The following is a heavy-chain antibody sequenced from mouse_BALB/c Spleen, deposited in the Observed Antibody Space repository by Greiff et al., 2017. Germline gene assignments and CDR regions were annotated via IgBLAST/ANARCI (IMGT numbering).Heavy chain of an antibody. CDR2: ISSGGST. V-gene: IGHV5-6-5*01. D-gene: IGHD1-1*01. CDR1: GFTFSSYA. Sequence: DVKLVESGGGLVKPGGSLKLSCAASGFTFSSYAMSWVRQTPEKRLEWVASISSGGSTYYPDSVKGRFTISRDNARNILYLQMSSLRSEDTAMYYCARGEFITTPSFAYWGQGTLVTVSA. CDR3: ARGEFITTPSFAY. J-gene: IGHJ3*01.